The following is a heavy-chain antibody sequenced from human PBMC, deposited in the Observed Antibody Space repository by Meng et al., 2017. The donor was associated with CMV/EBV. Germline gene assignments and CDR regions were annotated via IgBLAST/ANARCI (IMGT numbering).Heavy chain of an antibody. V-gene: IGHV3-74*03. D-gene: IGHD2-2*01. Sequence: GESLKISCAASGFTVSSNYMSWVRQAPGKGLVWVSHIESDGRITTYADSVKGRFIISRDNAKNTLYLQMNSLRAEDTAVYYCARERVRNFVVAPGASRTAAPAGMDVWGQGTAVTVSS. CDR2: IESDGRIT. J-gene: IGHJ6*02. CDR3: ARERVRNFVVAPGASRTAAPAGMDV. CDR1: GFTVSSNY.